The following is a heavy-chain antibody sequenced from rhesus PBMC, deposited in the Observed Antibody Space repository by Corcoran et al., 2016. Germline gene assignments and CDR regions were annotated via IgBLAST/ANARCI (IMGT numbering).Heavy chain of an antibody. Sequence: QVQLQESGPGLVKPSEILSLTCTVSGGSISDSSYWSWIRQPPGKGLEWMGRLYGSGASTNYNPSLKRRVTISRDPSQNQFSLRLSSVTTADTAVYYCARDDSYFDYWGQRVLVTVSS. J-gene: IGHJ4*01. D-gene: IGHD3-9*01. CDR1: GGSISDSSY. CDR3: ARDDSYFDY. V-gene: IGHV4-143*01. CDR2: LYGSGAST.